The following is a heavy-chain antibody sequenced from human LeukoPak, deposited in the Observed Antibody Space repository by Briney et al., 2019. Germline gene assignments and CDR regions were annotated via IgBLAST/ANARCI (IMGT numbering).Heavy chain of an antibody. CDR2: ISAYNGNT. D-gene: IGHD2-21*01. J-gene: IGHJ4*02. CDR3: ARSSSVTIPGYYFDY. Sequence: ASVKVSCKASDYTFTSYGISWVRQAPGQGLEWMGWISAYNGNTNYAQKFPGRVTVTTDTSTSTAYMELRSLRSDDTAVYYCARSSSVTIPGYYFDYWGQGTLVTVSS. CDR1: DYTFTSYG. V-gene: IGHV1-18*01.